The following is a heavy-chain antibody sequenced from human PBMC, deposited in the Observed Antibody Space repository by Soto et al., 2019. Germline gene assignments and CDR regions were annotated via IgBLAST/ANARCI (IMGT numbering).Heavy chain of an antibody. V-gene: IGHV1-2*02. CDR1: GYTFTGYY. J-gene: IGHJ6*02. CDR2: INPNSGGT. Sequence: GASVTVSFKASGYTFTGYYMHWVRQAPGQGLEWMGWINPNSGGTNYAQKFQGRVTMTRDTSISTAYMELSRLRSDDTAVYYCAKSIAARRGPYGMDVWGQGTTVTVSS. CDR3: AKSIAARRGPYGMDV. D-gene: IGHD6-6*01.